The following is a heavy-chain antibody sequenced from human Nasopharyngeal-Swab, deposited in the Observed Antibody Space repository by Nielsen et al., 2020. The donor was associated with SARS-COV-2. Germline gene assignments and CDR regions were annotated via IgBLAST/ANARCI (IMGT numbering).Heavy chain of an antibody. CDR3: ARQLVGATGYDY. D-gene: IGHD1-26*01. CDR2: IYYSGST. V-gene: IGHV4-39*01. CDR1: GGAISSSNYY. Sequence: AGTLSLTCTVCGGAISSSNYYWVWIRKPPGKGLEWIGSIYYSGSTYYNPSLKSRVPISVDTSKNQFSLNLSSVAAADTAVYYCARQLVGATGYDYWGQGTLVTVSS. J-gene: IGHJ4*02.